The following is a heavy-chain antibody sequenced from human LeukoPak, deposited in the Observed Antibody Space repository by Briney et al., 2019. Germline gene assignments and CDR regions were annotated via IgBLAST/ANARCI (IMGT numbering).Heavy chain of an antibody. J-gene: IGHJ4*02. D-gene: IGHD1-1*01. CDR2: ISGSNSYI. CDR3: AGASTTLTYEGY. Sequence: PGGSLRLSCAASGFTFSSYTMHWIRQAPGKGLEWVSSISGSNSYIFYADSVKGRFTVSRDNAKDSLYLQMNSLRAEDTAVYYCAGASTTLTYEGYWGQGTLVTVSS. CDR1: GFTFSSYT. V-gene: IGHV3-21*01.